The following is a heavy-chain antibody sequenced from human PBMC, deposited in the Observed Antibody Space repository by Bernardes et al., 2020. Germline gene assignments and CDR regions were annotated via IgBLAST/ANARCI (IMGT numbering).Heavy chain of an antibody. D-gene: IGHD2-2*01. CDR2: INSDGSTT. V-gene: IGHV3-74*03. CDR1: GFIFSSHW. Sequence: GGTLRLCCASLGFIFSSHWMHWVRRGPGKGLVWVSRINSDGSTTKYADSVKGRFTLSRDNAKNTLYLQMNSLRVEDTAVYYCTRVGWRVPAATDAFDIWGLWTMCTVAS. CDR3: TRVGWRVPAATDAFDI. J-gene: IGHJ3*02.